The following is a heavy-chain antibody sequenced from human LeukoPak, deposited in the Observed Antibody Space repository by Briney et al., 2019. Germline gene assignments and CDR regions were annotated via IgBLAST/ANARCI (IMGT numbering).Heavy chain of an antibody. CDR2: IWYDGSNK. CDR3: ARNQRYFDY. CDR1: GFTFSSYG. J-gene: IGHJ4*02. Sequence: PGRSLGLSCAASGFTFSSYGMHWVRQAPGKGLEWVAVIWYDGSNKFYADSVKGRFTISRDNSKNTLYLQMNSLRAEDTAVYYCARNQRYFDYWGQGTLVPVSS. V-gene: IGHV3-33*01. D-gene: IGHD1-14*01.